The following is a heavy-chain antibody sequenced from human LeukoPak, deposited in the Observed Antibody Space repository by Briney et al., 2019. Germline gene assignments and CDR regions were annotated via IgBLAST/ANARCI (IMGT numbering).Heavy chain of an antibody. CDR2: ISAYNGNT. D-gene: IGHD6-13*01. CDR3: ARIKYSSSWTTYYYYYYMDV. Sequence: ASVKVSCKASGYTFTGYYMHWVRQAPGQGLEWMGWISAYNGNTNYAQKLQGRVTMTTDTSTSTAYMELRSLRSDDTAVYYCARIKYSSSWTTYYYYYYMDVWGKGTTVTISS. CDR1: GYTFTGYY. V-gene: IGHV1-18*04. J-gene: IGHJ6*03.